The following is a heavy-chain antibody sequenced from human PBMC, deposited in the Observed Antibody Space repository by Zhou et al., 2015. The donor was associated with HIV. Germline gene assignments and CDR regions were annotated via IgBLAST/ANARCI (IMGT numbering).Heavy chain of an antibody. V-gene: IGHV1-69*06. CDR2: IIPFVGTA. CDR1: GGTFGNHG. J-gene: IGHJ6*02. D-gene: IGHD3-10*01. Sequence: QVQLVQSGAEVKKPGSSVKVSCKASGGTFGNHGISWVRQAPGQGLEWMGGIIPFVGTANYAQKFQGRVTMTADKSTNTAYMELSSLRFGDSAAYYCARDPYRPRGSGNYYYAMDVWGQGTTVTVSS. CDR3: ARDPYRPRGSGNYYYAMDV.